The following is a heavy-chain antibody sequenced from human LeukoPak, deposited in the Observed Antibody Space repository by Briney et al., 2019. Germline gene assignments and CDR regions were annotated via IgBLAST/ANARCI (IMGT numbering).Heavy chain of an antibody. J-gene: IGHJ4*02. V-gene: IGHV3-48*04. CDR1: GFTFSSYS. CDR3: ARDRGPGGLDY. CDR2: ISSSSSTI. Sequence: GGSLRLSCAASGFTFSSYSMNWVRQAPGKGLEWVSYISSSSSTIYYADSVKGRFTISRDNAKNSLYLQMNSLRAEDTAVYHCARDRGPGGLDYWGQRTLVTVSS. D-gene: IGHD3-16*01.